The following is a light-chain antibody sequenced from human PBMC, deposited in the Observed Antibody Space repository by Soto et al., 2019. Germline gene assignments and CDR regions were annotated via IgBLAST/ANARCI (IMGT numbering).Light chain of an antibody. J-gene: IGKJ1*01. CDR3: RHYNSYSET. CDR1: QSISTW. Sequence: DIQMTQSPSTLSASVGDRVTITCRASQSISTWLAWYQQKPGKAPKLLIYQAPSLESGVPSRFSGSGSGTEFTLTISSLQPDDFATYYCRHYNSYSETFGQGPKVEIK. V-gene: IGKV1-5*03. CDR2: QAP.